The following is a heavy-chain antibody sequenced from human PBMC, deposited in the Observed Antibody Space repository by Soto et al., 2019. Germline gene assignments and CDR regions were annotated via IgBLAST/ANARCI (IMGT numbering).Heavy chain of an antibody. CDR2: IYYSGST. CDR3: ARHWQYWRGGSCYSGLYNWFDP. D-gene: IGHD2-15*01. J-gene: IGHJ5*02. V-gene: IGHV4-39*01. CDR1: GGSISSSSYY. Sequence: SETLSLTCTVSGGSISSSSYYWGWIRQPPGKGLEWIGSIYYSGSTYYNPSLKSRVTISVDTSKNQFSLKLSSVTAADTAVYYCARHWQYWRGGSCYSGLYNWFDPWGQGTLVTVSS.